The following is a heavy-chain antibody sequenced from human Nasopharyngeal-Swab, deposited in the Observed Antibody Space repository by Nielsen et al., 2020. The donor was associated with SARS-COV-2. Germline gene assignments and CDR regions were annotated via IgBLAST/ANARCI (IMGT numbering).Heavy chain of an antibody. Sequence: GESLKISCAASGFTFTTYGMSWVRQAPGKGPEWVSGISISGGHTYYSDSVKGRFTISRDNSKNTLYLQMNSLRAEDTAVYHCAKQFYDSLTDWVFDSWGQGTLVTVSS. CDR2: ISISGGHT. V-gene: IGHV3-23*01. J-gene: IGHJ4*02. CDR3: AKQFYDSLTDWVFDS. CDR1: GFTFTTYG. D-gene: IGHD3-9*01.